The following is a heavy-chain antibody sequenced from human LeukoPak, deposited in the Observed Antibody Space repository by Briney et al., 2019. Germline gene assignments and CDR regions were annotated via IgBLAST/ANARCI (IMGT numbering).Heavy chain of an antibody. CDR3: ARELTDYYDSSGYYSAFDI. V-gene: IGHV1-69*05. Sequence: SVKVSCKASGGTFSSYAISWARQAPGQGLEWMGGIIPIFGTANYAQKFQGRVTITTDESTSTAYMELSSLRSEDTAVYYCARELTDYYDSSGYYSAFDIWGQETMVTVSS. D-gene: IGHD3-22*01. J-gene: IGHJ3*02. CDR1: GGTFSSYA. CDR2: IIPIFGTA.